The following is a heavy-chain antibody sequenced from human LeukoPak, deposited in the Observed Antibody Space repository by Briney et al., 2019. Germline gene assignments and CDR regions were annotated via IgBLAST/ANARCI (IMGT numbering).Heavy chain of an antibody. CDR3: ARRKYYYGSGSYDSWFDP. CDR2: IYYGGST. D-gene: IGHD3-10*01. Sequence: SETLSLTCTVSGGSISSYYWSWIRQPPGKGLDWIGYIYYGGSTNYNPSLKSRVTISVDTSKNQFSLNLSSVTAADTAVYYCARRKYYYGSGSYDSWFDPWGQGTLVTVSS. V-gene: IGHV4-59*08. CDR1: GGSISSYY. J-gene: IGHJ5*02.